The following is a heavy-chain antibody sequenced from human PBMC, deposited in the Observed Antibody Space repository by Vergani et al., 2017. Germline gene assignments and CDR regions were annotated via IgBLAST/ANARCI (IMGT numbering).Heavy chain of an antibody. CDR1: GGPISSVAYY. CDR2: IYYSGST. V-gene: IGHV4-30-4*08. Sequence: QVQLQESGPGLVKPSQILSLPCTVSGGPISSVAYYWSWIRQPPGKGLEWIGYIYYSGSTYYNPSLKSRVTISVDTSKNQFSLKLSSVTAADTAVYYCARDHGIAVLAFDCWGQGTMVTVSS. CDR3: ARDHGIAVLAFDC. D-gene: IGHD6-19*01. J-gene: IGHJ3*01.